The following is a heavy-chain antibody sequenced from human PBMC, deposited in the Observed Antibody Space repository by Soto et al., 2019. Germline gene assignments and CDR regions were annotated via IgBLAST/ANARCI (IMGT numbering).Heavy chain of an antibody. D-gene: IGHD1-1*01. CDR2: ISSNGGST. CDR3: VKSIWNDARFNYFDY. Sequence: SGGSLRLSCSASGFTFSSYAMHWVRQAPGKGLEYVSAISSNGGSTYYADSVKGRFTISRDNSKNTLYLQMSSLRAEDTAVYYCVKSIWNDARFNYFDYWGRGAPVTVSS. CDR1: GFTFSSYA. J-gene: IGHJ4*02. V-gene: IGHV3-64D*06.